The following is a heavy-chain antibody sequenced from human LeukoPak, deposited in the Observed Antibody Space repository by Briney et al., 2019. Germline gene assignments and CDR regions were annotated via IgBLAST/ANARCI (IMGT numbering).Heavy chain of an antibody. CDR1: GFTFNTYR. V-gene: IGHV3-30*02. CDR3: AKDTQYYYGSGSYQDEPY. Sequence: PGGSLRLSCAASGFTFNTYRMHWVRQAPGKGLEWVAFIRYDGAIKYYADYVKGRFIISRDNSKNTLYLQMSSLRPEDTAVYYCAKDTQYYYGSGSYQDEPYWGQGTLVTVSS. CDR2: IRYDGAIK. J-gene: IGHJ4*02. D-gene: IGHD3-10*01.